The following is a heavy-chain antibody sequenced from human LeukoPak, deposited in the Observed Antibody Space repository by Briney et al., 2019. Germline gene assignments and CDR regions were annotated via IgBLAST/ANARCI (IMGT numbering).Heavy chain of an antibody. J-gene: IGHJ1*01. Sequence: GGSLRLSCAASGFTFSNHGMHWVRQAPGKGLEWVALIWYDGSNKEYAESVKGRFTISRDNSKNTLYLQMKSLRAEDTAVYYCARTDETAPAEDFQHWGQGTLVTVSS. CDR1: GFTFSNHG. V-gene: IGHV3-33*01. CDR3: ARTDETAPAEDFQH. D-gene: IGHD2-21*02. CDR2: IWYDGSNK.